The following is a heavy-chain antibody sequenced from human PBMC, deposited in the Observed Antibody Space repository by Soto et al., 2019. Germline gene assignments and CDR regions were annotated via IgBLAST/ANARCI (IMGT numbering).Heavy chain of an antibody. V-gene: IGHV4-31*03. D-gene: IGHD4-17*01. Sequence: SETLSLTCTVSGASISSAGYYWIWIRHHPGKGLEWIGYIYYSGSTFYNPSLKSRVTISIDTSENQFSLKLTSMTAADTAVYFCARVGDYGDYAHDYWGQGTLVTVSS. CDR2: IYYSGST. CDR3: ARVGDYGDYAHDY. CDR1: GASISSAGYY. J-gene: IGHJ4*02.